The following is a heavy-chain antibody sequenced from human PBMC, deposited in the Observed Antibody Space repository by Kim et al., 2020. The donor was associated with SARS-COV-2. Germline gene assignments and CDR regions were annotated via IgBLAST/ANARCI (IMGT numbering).Heavy chain of an antibody. J-gene: IGHJ4*02. CDR3: AKGLHYYGSGSYWAMSDC. Sequence: KGRFTISRDNSKNTLYLQMNSLRGEDTAVYYCAKGLHYYGSGSYWAMSDCGGQGTLVTVSS. V-gene: IGHV3-23*01. D-gene: IGHD3-10*01.